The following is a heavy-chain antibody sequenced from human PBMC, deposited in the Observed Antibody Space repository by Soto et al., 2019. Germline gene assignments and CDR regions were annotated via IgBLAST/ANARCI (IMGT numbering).Heavy chain of an antibody. D-gene: IGHD1-26*01. CDR1: GFTFSSYW. Sequence: EVQLVESGGGLVQPGGSLRLSCAASGFTFSSYWMHWVRQAPGKGLLWVSRINSDGSNTNYADSVKGRFTISRDNAKNTLYLQMNSPRAEDTAVYYCARGGSLNWYFDLWGRGTLVTVSS. CDR3: ARGGSLNWYFDL. V-gene: IGHV3-74*01. J-gene: IGHJ2*01. CDR2: INSDGSNT.